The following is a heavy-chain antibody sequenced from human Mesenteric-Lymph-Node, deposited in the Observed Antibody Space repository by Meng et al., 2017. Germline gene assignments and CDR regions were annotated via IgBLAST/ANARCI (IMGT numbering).Heavy chain of an antibody. CDR1: GGSGSRGSYY. Sequence: GSLRLSCTVSGGSGSRGSYYWSWIRQPPGKGLEWMGYIYYSGSTNYNPSLKSRVTISIDTSKNQFSLKLSSVTAADTAVYYCARNTGLSCSSSSCYARQRDNYYGMDVWGQGTTVTVSS. D-gene: IGHD2-2*01. J-gene: IGHJ6*02. CDR2: IYYSGST. V-gene: IGHV4-61*01. CDR3: ARNTGLSCSSSSCYARQRDNYYGMDV.